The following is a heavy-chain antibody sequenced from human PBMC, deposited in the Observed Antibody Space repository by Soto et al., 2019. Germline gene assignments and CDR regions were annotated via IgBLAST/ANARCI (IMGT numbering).Heavy chain of an antibody. Sequence: SVKVFCKASGGTFSSYAISWVRQAPGQGLEWMGGIIPIFGTANYAQKFQGRVTITADESTSTAYMELSSLRSEDTAVYLCAGRPLGRYCSGGSCYQGSHYYGMDVWGQGTTVTVSS. CDR3: AGRPLGRYCSGGSCYQGSHYYGMDV. V-gene: IGHV1-69*13. J-gene: IGHJ6*02. CDR2: IIPIFGTA. D-gene: IGHD2-15*01. CDR1: GGTFSSYA.